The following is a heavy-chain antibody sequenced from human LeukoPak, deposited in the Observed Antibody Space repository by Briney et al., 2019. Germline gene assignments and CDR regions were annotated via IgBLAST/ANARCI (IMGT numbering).Heavy chain of an antibody. D-gene: IGHD6-13*01. J-gene: IGHJ4*02. Sequence: GSLRLSCAASGFTFSSYSMDWVRQAPGKGLEWVSSISSSSSYIYYADSVKGRFTISRDNAKNSLYLQMNSLRAEDTAVYYCATQYSSSWYRFDYWGQGTLVTVSS. CDR3: ATQYSSSWYRFDY. CDR1: GFTFSSYS. V-gene: IGHV3-21*01. CDR2: ISSSSSYI.